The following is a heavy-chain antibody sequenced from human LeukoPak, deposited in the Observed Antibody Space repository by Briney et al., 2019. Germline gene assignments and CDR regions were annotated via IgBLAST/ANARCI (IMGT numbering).Heavy chain of an antibody. D-gene: IGHD3-10*01. CDR3: AKVGTMVRGSTANFDY. Sequence: PGGSLRLSCAASGFTFSSYGMSWVRQAPGKGLEWVSAISGSGGSTYYADSAKGRFTISRDNSKNTLYLQMNSLRAEDTAVYYCAKVGTMVRGSTANFDYWGQGTLVTVSS. V-gene: IGHV3-23*01. CDR1: GFTFSSYG. CDR2: ISGSGGST. J-gene: IGHJ4*02.